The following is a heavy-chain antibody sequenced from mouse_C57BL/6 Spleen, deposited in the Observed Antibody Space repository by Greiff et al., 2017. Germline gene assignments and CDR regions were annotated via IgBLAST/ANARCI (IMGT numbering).Heavy chain of an antibody. CDR1: GYTFTDYN. Sequence: DVKLQESGPELVKPGASVKMSCKASGYTFTDYNMHWVKQSHGKSLEWIGYINPNNGGTSYNQKFKGKATLTVNKSSSTAYMELRSLTSEDSAVYYCARGGYYGSSYGYFDVWGTGTTVTVSS. V-gene: IGHV1-22*01. J-gene: IGHJ1*03. CDR2: INPNNGGT. D-gene: IGHD1-1*01. CDR3: ARGGYYGSSYGYFDV.